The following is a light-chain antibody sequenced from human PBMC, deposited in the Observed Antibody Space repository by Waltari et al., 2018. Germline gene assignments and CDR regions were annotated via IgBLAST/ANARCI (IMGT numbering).Light chain of an antibody. CDR3: SSYTSSNNMV. CDR2: DVS. Sequence: QSALTQPASVSGSPGQSITHPCTGTSSDVGGYSYVSWYQQHPGKAPKLMIYDVSNRPSGVSNRFSGSKSGNTASLTISGLQAEDEADYYCSSYTSSNNMVFGGGTRLTVL. CDR1: SSDVGGYSY. V-gene: IGLV2-14*03. J-gene: IGLJ2*01.